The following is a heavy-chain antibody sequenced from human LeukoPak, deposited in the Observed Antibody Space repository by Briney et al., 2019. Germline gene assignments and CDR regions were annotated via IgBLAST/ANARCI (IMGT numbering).Heavy chain of an antibody. V-gene: IGHV4-34*01. CDR3: ARWNRMIDY. Sequence: SETLSLTCAVYGGSFSGYDWSWIRQPPGKGLEWIGEINHSGSTNYNPSLKSRVTISVDTSKNQFSLKLSSVTAADTAVYYCARWNRMIDYWGQGTLVTVSS. D-gene: IGHD1-1*01. CDR1: GGSFSGYD. CDR2: INHSGST. J-gene: IGHJ4*02.